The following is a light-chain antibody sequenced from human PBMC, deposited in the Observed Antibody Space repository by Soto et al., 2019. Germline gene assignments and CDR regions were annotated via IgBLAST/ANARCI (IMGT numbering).Light chain of an antibody. J-gene: IGKJ1*01. CDR3: QQYTNWPKT. CDR2: AAS. V-gene: IGKV1-39*01. CDR1: QTISSY. Sequence: DIQMTPYTSSLSASVGDRITITCRASQTISSYLNWYQQKPGKAPKVLIYAASNLQSGVPSRFSGSGSGTEFTLTISSLQSEDFAVYYCQQYTNWPKTFGQGSNV.